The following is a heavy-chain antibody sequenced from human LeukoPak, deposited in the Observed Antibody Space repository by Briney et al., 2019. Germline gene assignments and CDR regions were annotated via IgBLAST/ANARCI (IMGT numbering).Heavy chain of an antibody. D-gene: IGHD1-1*01. CDR2: IYSDGSI. J-gene: IGHJ3*02. V-gene: IGHV3-53*01. Sequence: PGGSLRLSCAASGFSVGGNYISWVRQAPGKGLEGGSMIYSDGSIFHADSVKGRFTMSRDNSRNTLDLQMNSLRVEDTAVYFCARDRRRLRGMNGDGDAFDIWGQGKMVTVSS. CDR1: GFSVGGNY. CDR3: ARDRRRLRGMNGDGDAFDI.